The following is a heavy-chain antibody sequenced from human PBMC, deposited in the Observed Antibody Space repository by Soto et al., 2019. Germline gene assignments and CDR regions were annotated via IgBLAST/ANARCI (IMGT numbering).Heavy chain of an antibody. CDR1: GFTFSTYG. CDR3: ATYIRDYDDDGFDI. D-gene: IGHD3-22*01. CDR2: MSSDGSKK. V-gene: IGHV3-30*03. J-gene: IGHJ3*02. Sequence: QVQLVESGGGVVLPGTSLRLSCAASGFTFSTYGMHWVRQAPGKGLEWVAVMSSDGSKKYYAVSVKGRFTISRDNPKNTLYLQMNSLRAEDTAVYYCATYIRDYDDDGFDIWGQGTMVTVSS.